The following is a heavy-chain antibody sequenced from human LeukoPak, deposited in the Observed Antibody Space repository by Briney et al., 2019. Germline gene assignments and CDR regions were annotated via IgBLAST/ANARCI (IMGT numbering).Heavy chain of an antibody. CDR2: IYYSGST. CDR3: ARQSRRSSSFPLDY. V-gene: IGHV4-59*08. Sequence: SETLSLTCKVSDGSISNVVWWSWVRQPPGKGLEWIGYIYYSGSTNYNPSLKSRVTISVDTSKNQFSLKLSSVTAADTAVYYCARQSRRSSSFPLDYWGQGTLVTVSS. D-gene: IGHD6-13*01. CDR1: DGSISNVVW. J-gene: IGHJ4*02.